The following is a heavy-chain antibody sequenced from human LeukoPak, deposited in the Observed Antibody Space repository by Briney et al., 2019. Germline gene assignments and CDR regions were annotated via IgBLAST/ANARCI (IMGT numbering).Heavy chain of an antibody. J-gene: IGHJ3*02. CDR3: ARGNYDAFDI. D-gene: IGHD5-24*01. CDR1: GYTFTSHA. CDR2: INTNTGNP. Sequence: ASVKVSCKASGYTFTSHAMNWVRQAPGQGLEWMGWINTNTGNPTNVQGFTGRFVFSLDTSVSTAYLQISSLKAEDTAVYYCARGNYDAFDIWGQGTMVTVSS. V-gene: IGHV7-4-1*02.